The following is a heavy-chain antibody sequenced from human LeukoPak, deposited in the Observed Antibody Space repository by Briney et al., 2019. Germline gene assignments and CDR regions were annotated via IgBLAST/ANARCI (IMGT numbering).Heavy chain of an antibody. D-gene: IGHD2-2*01. J-gene: IGHJ6*02. CDR3: ARHRRYCSSTSCANYYYYGMDV. Sequence: GESLRLSCAASGFRFTDYSRSWVRQAPGKGLEWVAGLGRSGEYKYYADSVKGRFTISRDNAKNSLYLQMNSLRAEDTAVYYCARHRRYCSSTSCANYYYYGMDVWGQGTTVTVSS. V-gene: IGHV3-21*01. CDR1: GFRFTDYS. CDR2: LGRSGEYK.